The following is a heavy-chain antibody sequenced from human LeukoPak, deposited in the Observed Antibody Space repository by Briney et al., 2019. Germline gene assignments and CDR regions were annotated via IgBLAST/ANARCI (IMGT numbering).Heavy chain of an antibody. Sequence: SETLSLTCTVSGGSISSSSYYWGWIRQPPGKGLEWIGSIYYSGSTYYNPSLKSRVTISVDTSKNQFSLKLSSVTAADTAVYYCARLRWLVYWGQGTLVTVSS. CDR3: ARLRWLVY. V-gene: IGHV4-39*01. D-gene: IGHD4-23*01. CDR2: IYYSGST. CDR1: GGSISSSSYY. J-gene: IGHJ4*02.